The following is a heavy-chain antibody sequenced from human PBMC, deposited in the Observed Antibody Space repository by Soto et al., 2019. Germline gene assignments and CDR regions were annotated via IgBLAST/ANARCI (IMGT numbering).Heavy chain of an antibody. Sequence: GGSLRLSCAASGFTFSSYSMNWVRQAPGKGLEWVSSISSSSSYIYYADSVKGRFTISRDNAKNSLYLQMNSLRAEDTAVYYCARSKTVTGADYWGQGTLVTVSS. CDR2: ISSSSSYI. J-gene: IGHJ4*02. CDR1: GFTFSSYS. D-gene: IGHD4-17*01. V-gene: IGHV3-21*01. CDR3: ARSKTVTGADY.